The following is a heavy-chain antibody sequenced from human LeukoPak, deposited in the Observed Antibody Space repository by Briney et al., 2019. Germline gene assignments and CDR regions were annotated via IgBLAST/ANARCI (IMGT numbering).Heavy chain of an antibody. CDR3: ARGGTMVRGVIFLPGLFDP. J-gene: IGHJ5*02. CDR2: FHHSGGT. Sequence: ESSETLSLTCTLSGYSISSGYYWGWSRQPPGKGLEWIGSFHHSGGTSYNPSLKSRITRSMDMSKNQFSLKLTSVTAADTAVYYCARGGTMVRGVIFLPGLFDPGGQGTLVTVSS. CDR1: GYSISSGYY. V-gene: IGHV4-38-2*02. D-gene: IGHD3-10*01.